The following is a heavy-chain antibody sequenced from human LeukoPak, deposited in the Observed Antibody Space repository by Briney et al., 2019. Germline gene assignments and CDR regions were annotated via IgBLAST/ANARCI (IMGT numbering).Heavy chain of an antibody. CDR2: ITGSGDTT. CDR1: GFTFGDYA. V-gene: IGHV3-23*01. J-gene: IGHJ4*02. Sequence: GRSLRLSCSTSGFTFGDYAMSWVRQAPGKGLEWVSAITGSGDTTYYADSVKGRFTISRDNSKNTLYVEMNTLRAEDTAVYYCAKWGDYDILTGYYVSDFWGQGTPVTVSS. CDR3: AKWGDYDILTGYYVSDF. D-gene: IGHD3-9*01.